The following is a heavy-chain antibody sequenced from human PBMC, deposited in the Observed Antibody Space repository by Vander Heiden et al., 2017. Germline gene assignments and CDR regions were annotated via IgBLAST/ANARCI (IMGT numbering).Heavy chain of an antibody. CDR1: GGSIASSSYS. J-gene: IGHJ4*02. D-gene: IGHD1-26*01. V-gene: IGHV4-39*01. CDR2: MSHSGHT. Sequence: QLQLQESGPGLVKPSETLSLTCTVSGGSIASSSYSWSWIRQPPGKGLEWIGTMSHSGHTHYKSYLKSRVNISADPSRNQFSLKVTYVTAADTAVYFCARLKGATFGELAVIRSFDYWGQGTLVTVSS. CDR3: ARLKGATFGELAVIRSFDY.